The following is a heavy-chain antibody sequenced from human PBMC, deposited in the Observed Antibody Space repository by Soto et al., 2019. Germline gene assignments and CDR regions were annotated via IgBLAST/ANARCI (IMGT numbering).Heavy chain of an antibody. Sequence: QVQLVQSGAEVKKPGASVKVSCKASGYTFTSYGISWVRQAPGQGLEWMGWISAYNGNTNYAQKLQGRVTMTTDTSTSTAYMELRGLRSDDTAVYYCARDQVGGDIVVVTADPDFDYWGQGTLVTVSS. D-gene: IGHD2-21*02. CDR1: GYTFTSYG. CDR3: ARDQVGGDIVVVTADPDFDY. V-gene: IGHV1-18*01. CDR2: ISAYNGNT. J-gene: IGHJ4*02.